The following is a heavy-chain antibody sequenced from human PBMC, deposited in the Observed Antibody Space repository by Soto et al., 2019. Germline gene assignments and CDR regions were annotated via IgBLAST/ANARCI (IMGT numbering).Heavy chain of an antibody. Sequence: QVQLVQSGAEVKKPGSSVKVSCKASGGTFSSYTISWVRQAPGQGLEWMGRIIPILGIANYAQKFQGRVTITADKFTSTAYMELSSLRSEDTAVYYCACEEYYYCSGAFSDYWGQGTLVTVSS. D-gene: IGHD3-10*01. CDR2: IIPILGIA. J-gene: IGHJ4*02. CDR1: GGTFSSYT. V-gene: IGHV1-69*02. CDR3: ACEEYYYCSGAFSDY.